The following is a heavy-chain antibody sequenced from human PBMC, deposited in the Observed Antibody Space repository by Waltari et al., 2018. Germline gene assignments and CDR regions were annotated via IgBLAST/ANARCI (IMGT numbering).Heavy chain of an antibody. CDR3: ARLTILGTE. Sequence: LRLQESGPGLVKPSETLSLTCTVSGGSISSSDCYWGWIRQPPGKGLESVGSVFYTGLTSNNPSLKSRFTISVDTSKNQFSLRLSSVTAADTAVYYCARLTILGTEWGQGTLVTVSS. D-gene: IGHD2-21*01. CDR1: GGSISSSDCY. CDR2: VFYTGLT. V-gene: IGHV4-39*01. J-gene: IGHJ4*02.